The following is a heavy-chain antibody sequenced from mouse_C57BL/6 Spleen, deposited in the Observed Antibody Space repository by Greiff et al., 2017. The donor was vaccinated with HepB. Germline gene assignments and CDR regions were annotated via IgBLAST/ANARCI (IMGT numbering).Heavy chain of an antibody. J-gene: IGHJ4*01. CDR2: IYPGDGDT. V-gene: IGHV1-80*01. D-gene: IGHD1-1*01. CDR3: ARSLLRSLYAMDY. Sequence: VQLQQSGAELVKPGASVKISCKASGYAFSSYWMNWVKQRPGKGLEWIGQIYPGDGDTNYNGKFKGKATLTADKSSSTAYMQLSSLTSEDSAVYFCARSLLRSLYAMDYWGQGTSVTVSS. CDR1: GYAFSSYW.